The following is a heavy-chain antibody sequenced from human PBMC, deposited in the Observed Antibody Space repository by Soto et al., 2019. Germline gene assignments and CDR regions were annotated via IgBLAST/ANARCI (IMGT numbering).Heavy chain of an antibody. CDR3: ARELRITMVRGRYGAFDI. D-gene: IGHD3-10*01. CDR2: ISAYNGNT. Sequence: ASVKVSCKASGYTFTSYGISWVRQAPGQGLEWMGWISAYNGNTNYAQKLQGRVTMTTDTSTSTAYMELRSLRSDDTAVYYCARELRITMVRGRYGAFDIWGQGTMVT. J-gene: IGHJ3*02. CDR1: GYTFTSYG. V-gene: IGHV1-18*01.